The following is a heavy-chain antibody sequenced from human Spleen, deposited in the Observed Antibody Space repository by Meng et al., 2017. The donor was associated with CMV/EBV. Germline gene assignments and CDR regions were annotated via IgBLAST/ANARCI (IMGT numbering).Heavy chain of an antibody. CDR1: GFTLSSYG. Sequence: SGFTLSSYGIVWVRQPPGRGLRCVSGTSGSGGTTYYAASVKGRFTISRDNSKNTLYMQMNSLRAEDTAVYFCAKDVRVEATRGVFDYWGQGTLVTVSS. CDR2: TSGSGGTT. V-gene: IGHV3-23*01. D-gene: IGHD1-26*01. CDR3: AKDVRVEATRGVFDY. J-gene: IGHJ4*02.